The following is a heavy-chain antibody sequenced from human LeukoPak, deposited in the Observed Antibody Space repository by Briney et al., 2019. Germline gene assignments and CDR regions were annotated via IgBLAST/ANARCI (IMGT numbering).Heavy chain of an antibody. J-gene: IGHJ2*01. CDR3: AGDPPGGIVVVPNWYFDL. V-gene: IGHV4-59*01. CDR1: GGSISSYY. Sequence: SETLSLTCTVSGGSISSYYWSWIRQPPGKGLEWIGYIYYSGSTNYNPSLKSRVTISVDTSKNQFSLKLSSVTAADTAVYYCAGDPPGGIVVVPNWYFDLWGRGTLVTVSS. D-gene: IGHD2-2*01. CDR2: IYYSGST.